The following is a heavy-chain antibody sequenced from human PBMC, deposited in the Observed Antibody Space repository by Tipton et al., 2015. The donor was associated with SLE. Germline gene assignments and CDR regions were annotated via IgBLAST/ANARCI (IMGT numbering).Heavy chain of an antibody. J-gene: IGHJ4*02. Sequence: SLRLSCAASGFTFSSYWMSWVRQAPGKGLEWVANIKQDGSEQYYVDSVKGRFTISRDNAKNSLYLQMNSLRAEDTAVYYCARVRRDYYDSSGPIDSGFDYWGQGTLVTVSS. CDR2: IKQDGSEQ. D-gene: IGHD3-22*01. CDR1: GFTFSSYW. CDR3: ARVRRDYYDSSGPIDSGFDY. V-gene: IGHV3-7*01.